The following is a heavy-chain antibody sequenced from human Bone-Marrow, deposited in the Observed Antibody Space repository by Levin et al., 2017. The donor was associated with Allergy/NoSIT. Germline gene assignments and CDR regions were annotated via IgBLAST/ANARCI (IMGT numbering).Heavy chain of an antibody. CDR3: ARTGYGDYVGY. V-gene: IGHV3-53*01. D-gene: IGHD4-17*01. CDR1: GFSVSGNF. Sequence: PEASVKVSCAASGFSVSGNFMSWVRQTPGKKLEWISVMYSGGSTYYADSVKGRFTISRDNSKNTVYLQMNSLRAEDTAVYYCARTGYGDYVGYWGQGTLVTVSS. J-gene: IGHJ4*02. CDR2: MYSGGST.